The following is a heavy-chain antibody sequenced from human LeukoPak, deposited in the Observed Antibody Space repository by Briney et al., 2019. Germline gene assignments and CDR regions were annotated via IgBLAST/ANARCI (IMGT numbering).Heavy chain of an antibody. V-gene: IGHV3-7*03. Sequence: GGSLRLSCAASGFTFSIYWMTWVRQAPGKGLEWVANIKQDGSEKYYVDSVKGRFTISRDNAQKSLYLEMHSLRAEDTAVYYCARAVTSTEGYWGQGTLVTVSS. CDR3: ARAVTSTEGY. J-gene: IGHJ4*02. CDR2: IKQDGSEK. CDR1: GFTFSIYW. D-gene: IGHD4-17*01.